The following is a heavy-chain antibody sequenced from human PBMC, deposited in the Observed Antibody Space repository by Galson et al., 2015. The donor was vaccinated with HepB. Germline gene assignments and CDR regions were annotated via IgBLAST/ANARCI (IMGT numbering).Heavy chain of an antibody. J-gene: IGHJ4*02. Sequence: SLRLSCAASGFTFSSYWMSWVRQAPGKGLEWVANIKQGGSEKYYVDSVKGRFTISRDNAKNSLYLQMNSLRAEDTAVYYCASIVGATQGDLVDYWGQGTLVTVSS. V-gene: IGHV3-7*01. CDR1: GFTFSSYW. CDR2: IKQGGSEK. D-gene: IGHD1-26*01. CDR3: ASIVGATQGDLVDY.